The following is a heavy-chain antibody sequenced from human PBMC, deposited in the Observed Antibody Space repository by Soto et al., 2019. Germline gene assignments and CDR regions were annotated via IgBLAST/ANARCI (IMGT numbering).Heavy chain of an antibody. J-gene: IGHJ6*02. CDR2: ISASGGST. CDR1: GFSFSGDG. Sequence: EVQLLESGGGLVQPGGSLRVSCAASGFSFSGDGMSWVRQAPGKGLEWVSAISASGGSTYYVDSVRGRFTISRDNSKNMLFLQMNSLRAEDTAVYYCAKRYYYDGSGPYGMDVWGQGTMVTVSS. V-gene: IGHV3-23*01. CDR3: AKRYYYDGSGPYGMDV. D-gene: IGHD3-22*01.